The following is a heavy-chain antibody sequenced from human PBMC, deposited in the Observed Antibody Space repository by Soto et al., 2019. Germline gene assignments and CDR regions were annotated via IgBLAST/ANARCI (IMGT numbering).Heavy chain of an antibody. CDR1: GFTFDDYT. Sequence: GGSLRLSCAASGFTFDDYTMHWVRQAPGKGLEWVSLISWDGGSTYYADSVKGRFTISRDNSKNSLYLQMNSLRTEDTALYYCAKDIYSSGWYAERFDYYGMDVWGQGTTVTVSS. CDR2: ISWDGGST. D-gene: IGHD6-19*01. V-gene: IGHV3-43*01. CDR3: AKDIYSSGWYAERFDYYGMDV. J-gene: IGHJ6*02.